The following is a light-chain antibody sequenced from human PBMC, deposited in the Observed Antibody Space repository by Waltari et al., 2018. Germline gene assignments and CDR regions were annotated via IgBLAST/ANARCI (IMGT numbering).Light chain of an antibody. V-gene: IGLV4-69*02. CDR1: SGDNTYA. CDR3: QTWGTGIQV. Sequence: LVLTQSPSASASLGASVKLTCTLSSGDNTYAIAWHQQQAGKGPRYLMRVKSDGSYSKGAGTPDRFSGSSSGAERYLTISSLRSEDEADYYCQTWGTGIQVFGGGTKLTVL. CDR2: VKSDGSY. J-gene: IGLJ2*01.